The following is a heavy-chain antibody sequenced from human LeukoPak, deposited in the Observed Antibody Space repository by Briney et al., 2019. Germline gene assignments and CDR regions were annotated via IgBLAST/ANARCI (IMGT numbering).Heavy chain of an antibody. V-gene: IGHV4-61*02. D-gene: IGHD2-15*01. CDR2: IYSSENT. J-gene: IGHJ5*02. CDR3: ARSLITPTNWFDP. Sequence: SQTLSLTCTVSGASISSGSYYWSRIRQPAGKGLEWIGRIYSSENTNYNPSLKSRVTISVDTSKNQFSLELNSVTAADTAVYYCARSLITPTNWFDPWGQGTLVTVSS. CDR1: GASISSGSYY.